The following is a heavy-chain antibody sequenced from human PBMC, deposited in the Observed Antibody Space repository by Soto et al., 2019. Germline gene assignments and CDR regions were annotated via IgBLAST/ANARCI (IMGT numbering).Heavy chain of an antibody. D-gene: IGHD6-13*01. CDR1: GGSISSSSYY. Sequence: SETLSLTCTVSGGSISSSSYYWGWIRQPPGKGLEWIGSIYYSGSTYYNPSLKSRVTISVDTSKNQFSLKLSSVTAADTAVYYCAREAMRPQLAIDHDAFDIWGQGTMVTVSS. V-gene: IGHV4-39*07. CDR2: IYYSGST. CDR3: AREAMRPQLAIDHDAFDI. J-gene: IGHJ3*02.